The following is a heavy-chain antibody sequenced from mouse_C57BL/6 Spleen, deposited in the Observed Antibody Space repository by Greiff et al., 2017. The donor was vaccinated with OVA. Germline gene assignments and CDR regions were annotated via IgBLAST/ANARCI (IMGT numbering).Heavy chain of an antibody. J-gene: IGHJ1*03. D-gene: IGHD2-4*01. CDR1: GYAFSSYW. CDR3: ARIYYDYDWYFDV. Sequence: QVQLQQSGAELVKPGASVKISCKASGYAFSSYWMNWVKQRPGKGLEWIGQIYPGDGDTNYNGKFKGKATLTADKSSSTAYMQLSSLTSEDSAVYFCARIYYDYDWYFDVWGTGTTVTGSS. V-gene: IGHV1-80*01. CDR2: IYPGDGDT.